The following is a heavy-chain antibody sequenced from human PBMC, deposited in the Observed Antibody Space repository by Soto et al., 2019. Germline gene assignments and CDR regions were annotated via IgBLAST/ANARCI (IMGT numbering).Heavy chain of an antibody. CDR1: GYPFTTYY. Sequence: HVQLVQSGTEVKKPGASVRVSCMVSGYPFTTYYIHWVRQAPGQGLEWMGWIDPRSGGTVYGQKFQGRVTMTRDTSISTVYMALSGLTSDDTALYYCATDEYGIFPYWCQGSLVTGSS. V-gene: IGHV1-2*02. D-gene: IGHD6-6*01. CDR2: IDPRSGGT. CDR3: ATDEYGIFPY. J-gene: IGHJ4*02.